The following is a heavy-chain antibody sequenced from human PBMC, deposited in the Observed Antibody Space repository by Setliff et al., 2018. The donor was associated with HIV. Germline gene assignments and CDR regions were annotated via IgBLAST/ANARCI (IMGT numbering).Heavy chain of an antibody. J-gene: IGHJ6*02. CDR2: ISDSGHYT. V-gene: IGHV3-11*05. CDR3: ARDQLAMVRRNGMDV. Sequence: PGGSLRLSCAASGFTFSGDYMSWIRQAPGKGLEWVSYISDSGHYTNYGDSVKGRFTISRDNAKNSLYLQMNNLRAEDTAVYYCARDQLAMVRRNGMDVWGQGTTVTVSS. D-gene: IGHD3-10*01. CDR1: GFTFSGDY.